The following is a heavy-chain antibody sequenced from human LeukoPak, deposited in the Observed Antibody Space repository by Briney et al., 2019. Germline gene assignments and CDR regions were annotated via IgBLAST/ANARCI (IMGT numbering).Heavy chain of an antibody. CDR2: INSDGSST. J-gene: IGHJ4*02. CDR1: GFTFSSYW. Sequence: GGSLRLSCAASGFTFSSYWMHWVRQAPGKGLVWVSRINSDGSSTSYADSVKGRFTISRDNAKNTLYLQMNSLRAEDTAVYYCASLGVFSSGCWGPNGYWGQGTLVTVSS. V-gene: IGHV3-74*01. CDR3: ASLGVFSSGCWGPNGY. D-gene: IGHD6-19*01.